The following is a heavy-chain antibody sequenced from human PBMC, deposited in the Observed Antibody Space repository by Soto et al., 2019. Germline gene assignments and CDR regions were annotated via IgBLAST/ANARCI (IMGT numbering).Heavy chain of an antibody. CDR3: ARHGGRYCSGGTCYTYGQFDL. CDR2: IYDSGST. CDR1: GGSISTYY. D-gene: IGHD2-15*01. V-gene: IGHV4-59*08. J-gene: IGHJ2*01. Sequence: SETLSLTCTVSGGSISTYYWSWIRQPPGKGLEWIGYIYDSGSTDYNPSLKSRVTISVDTSKNQFSLKLSSVTAADTAVYYCARHGGRYCSGGTCYTYGQFDLWVRGTLVT.